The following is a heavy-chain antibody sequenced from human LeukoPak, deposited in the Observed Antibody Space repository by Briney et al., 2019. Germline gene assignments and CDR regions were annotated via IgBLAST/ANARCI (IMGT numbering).Heavy chain of an antibody. D-gene: IGHD6-13*01. CDR2: IYHSGST. CDR1: GYSISSGYY. V-gene: IGHV4-38-2*02. J-gene: IGHJ4*02. CDR3: ARDSSLHYFDY. Sequence: SETLSLTCAVSGYSISSGYYWGWIRQPPGKGLEWIGSIYHSGSTYYNPSLKSRVTISVGTSKNQFSLKLSSVTAADTAVYYCARDSSLHYFDYWGQGTLVTVSS.